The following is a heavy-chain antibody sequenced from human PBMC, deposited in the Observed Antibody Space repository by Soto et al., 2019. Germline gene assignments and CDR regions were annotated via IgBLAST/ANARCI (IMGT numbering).Heavy chain of an antibody. CDR1: GGSISSGGYS. V-gene: IGHV4-30-2*01. D-gene: IGHD2-2*01. Sequence: SETLSLTCAVSGGSISSGGYSWSWIRQPPGKGLEWIGYIYHSGSTYYNPSLKSRVTISVDRSKNQFSLKLSSVTAADTAVYYCARALGYCISTSCSEFDPWGQGTLVTVSS. CDR3: ARALGYCISTSCSEFDP. J-gene: IGHJ5*02. CDR2: IYHSGST.